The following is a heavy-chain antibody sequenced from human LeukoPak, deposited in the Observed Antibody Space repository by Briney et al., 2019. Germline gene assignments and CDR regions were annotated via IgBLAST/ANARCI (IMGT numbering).Heavy chain of an antibody. D-gene: IGHD5-12*01. J-gene: IGHJ6*03. V-gene: IGHV3-23*01. CDR2: ISCSGGST. Sequence: GGTLRLSCAASGFTFSSYGMSWVRQAPGKGLEWVSAISCSGGSTYYADSVKGRFTISRDNSKNTLYLHMNSLSAEDTAVYYCAKLRGYEYYYYYMDVWGKGTTVTISS. CDR1: GFTFSSYG. CDR3: AKLRGYEYYYYYMDV.